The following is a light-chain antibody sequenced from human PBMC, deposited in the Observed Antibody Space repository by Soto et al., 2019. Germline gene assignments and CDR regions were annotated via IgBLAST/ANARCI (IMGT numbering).Light chain of an antibody. V-gene: IGKV1-5*03. Sequence: DIQMTQSPSTLSASVGDRVTITCRASQNINKWLAWYQQKPGKVPNLLIYTASTLESGVPSRFSGSGSGTEFTLTISCLQPDDFATYYCQQYNSYSRGTFGQGTKVE. CDR2: TAS. CDR1: QNINKW. CDR3: QQYNSYSRGT. J-gene: IGKJ1*01.